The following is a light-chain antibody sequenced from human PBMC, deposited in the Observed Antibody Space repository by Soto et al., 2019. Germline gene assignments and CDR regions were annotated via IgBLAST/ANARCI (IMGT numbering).Light chain of an antibody. CDR2: GAS. V-gene: IGKV3-20*01. CDR3: QQYRSSPLT. Sequence: EIVLTQSPGTLSLSPGERGTLSCRASQSVSSSYLAWYQQKPGQAPRLLIYGASSRATGIPERFSGSGSGTDFTLTISRLEPEDFAVYYCQQYRSSPLTFGQGTRLEIK. J-gene: IGKJ5*01. CDR1: QSVSSSY.